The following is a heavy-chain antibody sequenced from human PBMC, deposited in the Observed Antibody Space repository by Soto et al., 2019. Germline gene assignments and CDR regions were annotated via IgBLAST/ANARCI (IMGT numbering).Heavy chain of an antibody. CDR1: GGSISSGGYY. Sequence: TWETLSLTCTVSGGSISSGGYYWSWIRQHPGKGLEWIGYIYYSGSTYYNPSLKSRVTISVDTSKNQFSLKLSSVTAADTAVYYCARVVPAARVYYYYGMDVWGQGTTVTVSS. D-gene: IGHD2-2*01. CDR2: IYYSGST. J-gene: IGHJ6*02. V-gene: IGHV4-31*03. CDR3: ARVVPAARVYYYYGMDV.